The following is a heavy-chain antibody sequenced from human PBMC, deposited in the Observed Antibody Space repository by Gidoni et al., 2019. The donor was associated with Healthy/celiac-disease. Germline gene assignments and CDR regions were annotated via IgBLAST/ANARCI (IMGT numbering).Heavy chain of an antibody. CDR1: GYTFTSYA. V-gene: IGHV1-3*01. CDR3: AVGGYSSPFGY. Sequence: QVQLVQSGAEVKKPGASVKVSCKASGYTFTSYAMHWVRQAPGQRLAWMGWINAGNGNTKYLPKFQGRVTNTRDTSARTAYLEVSRLRSEDTAVYYCAVGGYSSPFGYWGQGTLVTVSS. J-gene: IGHJ4*02. CDR2: INAGNGNT. D-gene: IGHD6-13*01.